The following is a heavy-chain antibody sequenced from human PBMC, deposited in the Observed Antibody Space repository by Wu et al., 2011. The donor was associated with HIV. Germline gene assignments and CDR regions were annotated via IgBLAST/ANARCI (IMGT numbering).Heavy chain of an antibody. CDR3: ARAWEWEPAWFDP. V-gene: IGHV1-69*05. CDR1: GGTFSSYA. D-gene: IGHD1-14*01. Sequence: QVQLVQSGAEVKKPGSSVKVSCKASGGTFSSYAISWMRQAPGQGLEWMGGVIPIFDSPKYARKFQGRVTITTDESAYTAYMELTNLRSEGTAVYFCARAWEWEPAWFDPWGQGTLVTVSS. CDR2: VIPIFDSP. J-gene: IGHJ5*02.